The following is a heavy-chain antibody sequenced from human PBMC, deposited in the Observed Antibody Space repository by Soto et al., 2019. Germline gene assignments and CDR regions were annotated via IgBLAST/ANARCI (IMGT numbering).Heavy chain of an antibody. Sequence: EQLAESGGGVVQSGRSLRLSCEASGFTFSSFGMHWVRQAPGKGLEWVAVISYDGSDTYFADSVKGRFTIFRDNSKNTVYLQMNSLRVEDTAVYYCVKDIHFLGIWYFDLWGRGSLVSVSS. D-gene: IGHD3-16*01. CDR3: VKDIHFLGIWYFDL. V-gene: IGHV3-30*18. CDR1: GFTFSSFG. J-gene: IGHJ2*01. CDR2: ISYDGSDT.